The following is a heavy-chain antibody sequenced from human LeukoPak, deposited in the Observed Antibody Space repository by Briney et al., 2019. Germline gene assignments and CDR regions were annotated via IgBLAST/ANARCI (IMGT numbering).Heavy chain of an antibody. J-gene: IGHJ6*03. Sequence: GGSLKLSCAASGFTFSGSAMHWVRQASGKGLEWVGRIRSKANSYATAYAASVKGRFTISRDDSKNTAYPQMNSLKTEDTAVYYCTRQVYDTLNYYYYYMDVWGKGTTVTVSS. D-gene: IGHD5/OR15-5a*01. CDR3: TRQVYDTLNYYYYYMDV. V-gene: IGHV3-73*01. CDR1: GFTFSGSA. CDR2: IRSKANSYAT.